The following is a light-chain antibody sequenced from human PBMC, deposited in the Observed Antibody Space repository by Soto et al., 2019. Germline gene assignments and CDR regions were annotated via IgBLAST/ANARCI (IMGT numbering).Light chain of an antibody. V-gene: IGKV1-8*01. CDR3: QQYYSYPPIT. J-gene: IGKJ5*01. Sequence: QSPSSLSASTGDRVTITCRASQGISGYLAWYQQKPGKAPKLLIYAASTLQSGFPSRFSGSGSGTDFTLTISCPQSEDFATYYCQQYYSYPPITFGQGTRLEI. CDR1: QGISGY. CDR2: AAS.